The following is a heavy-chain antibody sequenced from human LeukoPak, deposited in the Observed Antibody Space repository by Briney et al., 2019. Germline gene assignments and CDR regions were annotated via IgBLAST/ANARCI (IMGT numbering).Heavy chain of an antibody. V-gene: IGHV1-18*01. J-gene: IGHJ5*02. Sequence: ASVKVSCKASGGTFSSYAISWVRQAPGQGLEWIGWISAYNGNTIYVQKLQDRVTMTTDTSTSTAYMELRSLRSDDTAVYYCARGRAAASFSGPNWFDPWGQGTLVTVSS. CDR1: GGTFSSYA. CDR2: ISAYNGNT. CDR3: ARGRAAASFSGPNWFDP. D-gene: IGHD6-13*01.